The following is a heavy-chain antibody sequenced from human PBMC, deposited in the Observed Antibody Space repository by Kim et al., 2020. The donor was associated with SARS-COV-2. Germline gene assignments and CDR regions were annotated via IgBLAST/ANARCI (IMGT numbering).Heavy chain of an antibody. Sequence: SLKSLLTISGDPSKNQFSLKLSSVTAADTAVYYCARLPNDYGDYDGRFDPWGQGTLVTVSS. J-gene: IGHJ5*02. D-gene: IGHD4-17*01. CDR3: ARLPNDYGDYDGRFDP. V-gene: IGHV4-31*01.